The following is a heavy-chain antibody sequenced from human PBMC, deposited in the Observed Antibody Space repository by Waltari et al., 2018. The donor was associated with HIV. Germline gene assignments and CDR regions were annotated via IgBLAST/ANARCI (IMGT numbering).Heavy chain of an antibody. V-gene: IGHV4-38-2*02. D-gene: IGHD3-10*01. CDR3: ARDILPYGSGGDYYGMDV. CDR1: GYSISSGYY. J-gene: IGHJ6*02. CDR2: IYHSGST. Sequence: QVQLQESGPGLVKPSETLSLTCAVSGYSISSGYYWGWIRQPPGKGLEWIGSIYHSGSTYYNPSLKSRVTISVDTSKNQFSLKLSSVTAADTAVYYCARDILPYGSGGDYYGMDVWGQGTTVTVSS.